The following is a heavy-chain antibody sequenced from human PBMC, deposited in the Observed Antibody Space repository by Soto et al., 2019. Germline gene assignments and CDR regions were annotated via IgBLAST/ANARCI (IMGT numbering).Heavy chain of an antibody. Sequence: QVQLQQWGAGLLKPSETLSLTCAVYGGSFSGYYWSWVRQPPGKGLEWIGELNDSGSTNYNASLKRRVTFSVDTSKNQFPLKLSFVTAADTAVYYCARGRGGVQHWGQGTLVTVSS. CDR3: ARGRGGVQH. V-gene: IGHV4-34*01. CDR2: LNDSGST. CDR1: GGSFSGYY. J-gene: IGHJ1*01. D-gene: IGHD3-10*01.